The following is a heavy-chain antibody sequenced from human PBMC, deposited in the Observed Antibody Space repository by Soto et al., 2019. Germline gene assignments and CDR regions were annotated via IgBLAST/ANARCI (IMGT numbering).Heavy chain of an antibody. D-gene: IGHD5-18*01. J-gene: IGHJ3*02. CDR2: IIPIFGTA. Sequence: GASVKVSCKASGGTFSSYAISCVRQAPGQGLEWMGGIIPIFGTANYAQKFQGRVTITADESTSTAYMELSSLRSEDTAVYYCARDNLVGHSYGNQIHALDNWGQGTKVTVSS. CDR1: GGTFSSYA. CDR3: ARDNLVGHSYGNQIHALDN. V-gene: IGHV1-69*13.